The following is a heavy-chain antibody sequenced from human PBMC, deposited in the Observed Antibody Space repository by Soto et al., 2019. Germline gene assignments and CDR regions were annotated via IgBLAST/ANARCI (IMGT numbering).Heavy chain of an antibody. J-gene: IGHJ6*02. V-gene: IGHV1-18*01. CDR2: ISSYNGNT. Sequence: ASVKVSCKASGYTFISYGISWVRQAPGQGLEWIGWISSYNGNTNYAQKLQGRVNMTTDTSTTTDYMELRSLRSEDPAVYYWTRPYPSTAAGIYYYGMDVWGQGTTVTVS. D-gene: IGHD6-13*01. CDR1: GYTFISYG. CDR3: TRPYPSTAAGIYYYGMDV.